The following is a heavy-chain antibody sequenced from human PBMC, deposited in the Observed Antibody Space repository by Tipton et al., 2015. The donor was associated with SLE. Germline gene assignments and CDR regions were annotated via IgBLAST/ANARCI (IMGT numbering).Heavy chain of an antibody. D-gene: IGHD6-13*01. CDR1: GGSFSGYY. J-gene: IGHJ5*02. CDR3: ARGGVAAAGGGGFDP. Sequence: LSCAVYGGSFSGYYWSWIRQPPGKGLEWIGEINHSGSTNYNPSLKSRVTISVDTSKNQFSLKLSSVTAADTAVYYCARGGVAAAGGGGFDPWGQGTLVTVSS. V-gene: IGHV4-34*01. CDR2: INHSGST.